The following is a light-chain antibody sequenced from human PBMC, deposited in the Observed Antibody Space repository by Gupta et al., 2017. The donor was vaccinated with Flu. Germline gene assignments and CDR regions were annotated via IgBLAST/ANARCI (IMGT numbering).Light chain of an antibody. CDR1: QSISSY. CDR2: AAS. V-gene: IGKV1-39*01. J-gene: IGKJ2*01. Sequence: DIQITESPFSLSASVGDRITITCRASQSISSYVNWYQHKAGKAPKLLIYAASSLASGVSSRFSGSVSGTHFTLTITRLQPDDFATYYCQQSNSYLRTFGQGTKVEIK. CDR3: QQSNSYLRT.